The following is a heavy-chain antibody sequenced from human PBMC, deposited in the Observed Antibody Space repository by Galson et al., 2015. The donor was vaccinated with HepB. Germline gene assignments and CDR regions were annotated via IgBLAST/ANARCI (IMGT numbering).Heavy chain of an antibody. CDR1: GGSISSDY. J-gene: IGHJ3*02. D-gene: IGHD2-2*01. Sequence: SETLSLTCTVSGGSISSDYWSWIRQPPGKGLEWIGYVYYSGSTNYNPSLKSRVSISVDTSKNQFSLRLSSVTAADTAVYYCARDAMIPYTFDIWGQGTMVTVSS. V-gene: IGHV4-59*01. CDR3: ARDAMIPYTFDI. CDR2: VYYSGST.